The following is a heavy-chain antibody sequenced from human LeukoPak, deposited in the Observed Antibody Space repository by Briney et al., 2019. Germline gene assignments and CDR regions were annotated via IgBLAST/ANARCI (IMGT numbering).Heavy chain of an antibody. D-gene: IGHD2-2*01. Sequence: SETLSLTCTVSGGSITSYYWSWIRQPAGKGLEWIGRIYASGSTNYNPSLKSRVTMSVDSSKNQFSLNMYSVTAADTAVYYCARDPRWLTPDCTSTSCYENYFDPWGQGTLVTVSS. CDR1: GGSITSYY. CDR2: IYASGST. J-gene: IGHJ5*02. V-gene: IGHV4-4*07. CDR3: ARDPRWLTPDCTSTSCYENYFDP.